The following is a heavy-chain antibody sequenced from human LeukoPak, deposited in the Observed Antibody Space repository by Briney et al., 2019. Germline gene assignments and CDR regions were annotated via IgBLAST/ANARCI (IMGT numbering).Heavy chain of an antibody. CDR3: AKVLWFGELYPFDY. CDR2: ISGSGGST. J-gene: IGHJ4*02. D-gene: IGHD3-10*01. CDR1: GFTFSSYG. V-gene: IGHV3-23*01. Sequence: GGSLRLSCAASGFTFSSYGMSWVRQAPGKGLEWVSAISGSGGSTYYADSVKGRFTISRDNSKNTLYLQMNSLRAEDTAVYYCAKVLWFGELYPFDYWGQGTLVTVSS.